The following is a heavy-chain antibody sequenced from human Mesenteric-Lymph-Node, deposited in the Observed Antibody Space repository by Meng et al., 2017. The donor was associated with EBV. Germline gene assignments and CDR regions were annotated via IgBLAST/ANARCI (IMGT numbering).Heavy chain of an antibody. J-gene: IGHJ4*02. CDR2: INPSGGGT. Sequence: QVQLVQSGAEVKKPGASVKVSCKASGYTFTSYSMHWVRQAPGQGLEWMGIINPSGGGTSYAQKFQGRVTMTRDTSTSTVYMELSSLRSEDTAVYYCARDGPVVPAAVDFWGQGTLVTVSS. V-gene: IGHV1-46*01. CDR1: GYTFTSYS. D-gene: IGHD2-2*01. CDR3: ARDGPVVPAAVDF.